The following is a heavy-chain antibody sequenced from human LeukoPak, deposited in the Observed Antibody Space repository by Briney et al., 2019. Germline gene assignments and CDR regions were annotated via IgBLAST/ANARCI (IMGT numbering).Heavy chain of an antibody. J-gene: IGHJ5*02. CDR2: FDPEDGET. Sequence: ASVKVSCKGSGYTLTELSMHWVRQAPGKGLEWMGGFDPEDGETIYAQKFQGRVTMTEDTSTDTAYMELSSLRSEDTAVYYCATLDYYGSGSYWNWFDPWGQGTLVTVSS. CDR1: GYTLTELS. V-gene: IGHV1-24*01. D-gene: IGHD3-10*01. CDR3: ATLDYYGSGSYWNWFDP.